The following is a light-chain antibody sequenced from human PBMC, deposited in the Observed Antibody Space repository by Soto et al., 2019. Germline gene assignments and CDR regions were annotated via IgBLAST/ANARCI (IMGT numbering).Light chain of an antibody. V-gene: IGLV2-8*01. CDR2: EVS. CDR3: LSYADTAYV. CDR1: SSDVGGYNY. J-gene: IGLJ1*01. Sequence: ALTQPPSASGSPGQSVTISCAGTSSDVGGYNYVSWYQQYPGKVPKLMIYEVSERPSGVPDRFSGSKSGNTAFLTVSGLQAEDEADYYCLSYADTAYVFGTGTKLTVL.